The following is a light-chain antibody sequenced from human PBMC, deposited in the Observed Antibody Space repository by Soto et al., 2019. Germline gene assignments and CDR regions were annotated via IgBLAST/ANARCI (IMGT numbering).Light chain of an antibody. CDR2: AAS. CDR3: QQYDSSPIT. V-gene: IGKV3-20*01. J-gene: IGKJ5*01. Sequence: EIVLTQSPGTLSLSPGERATLSCRASQSVSSSYLVWHQQKPGQAPRLLIYAASRRATGIPDRFSGSGSGTDFTLTISRLEPEDFAVYYCQQYDSSPITFGQGTRLEIK. CDR1: QSVSSSY.